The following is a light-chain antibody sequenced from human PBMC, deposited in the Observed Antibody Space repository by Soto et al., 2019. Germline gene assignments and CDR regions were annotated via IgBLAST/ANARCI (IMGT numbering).Light chain of an antibody. CDR2: DVS. V-gene: IGLV2-8*01. CDR3: SSYGGGDTFHVI. CDR1: SSDVGAYNY. Sequence: QSALTQPPYASGSPGQSVTISCTGTSSDVGAYNYVSWYQQYTGKAPKLMIYDVSKRPSGVPDRFSGSKSGNTASLTVSGLRADDEAVYYCSSYGGGDTFHVIFGGGTKLTVL. J-gene: IGLJ2*01.